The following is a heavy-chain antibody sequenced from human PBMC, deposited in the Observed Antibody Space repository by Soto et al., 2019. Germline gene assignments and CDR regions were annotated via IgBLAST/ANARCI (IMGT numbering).Heavy chain of an antibody. CDR3: VKDHRYDSGGYYFDY. D-gene: IGHD3-22*01. CDR1: GFTFSSYA. Sequence: PGGSLRLSCAASGFTFSSYAMSWVRQAPGKGLEWISAVSGSGGSTYYAESVKGRFNISRDNSKDTLYLQMNNQRAEDTAVYFCVKDHRYDSGGYYFDYWGQGTLVTVSS. V-gene: IGHV3-23*01. J-gene: IGHJ4*01. CDR2: VSGSGGST.